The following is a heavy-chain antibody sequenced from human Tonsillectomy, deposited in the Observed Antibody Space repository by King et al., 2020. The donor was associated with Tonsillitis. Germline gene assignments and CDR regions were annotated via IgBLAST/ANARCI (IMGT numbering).Heavy chain of an antibody. V-gene: IGHV1-69*01. CDR3: AREVGMRVDY. J-gene: IGHJ4*02. CDR2: IIPIFGTT. CDR1: VGTFSSYA. Sequence: VQLVESGAEVKKPGSSVKVSCKASVGTFSSYAINWVRQAPGQGLEWMGGIIPIFGTTNYAQKFQGRVTITADESTNTAYMDLSSLRSEDTAVYYCAREVGMRVDYWGQGYLVTVSS. D-gene: IGHD1-26*01.